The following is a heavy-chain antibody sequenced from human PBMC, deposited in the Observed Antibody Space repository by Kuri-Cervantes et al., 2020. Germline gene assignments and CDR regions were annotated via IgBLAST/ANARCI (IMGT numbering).Heavy chain of an antibody. V-gene: IGHV4-61*01. D-gene: IGHD5-18*01. CDR2: IYYSGST. CDR3: ARDPLGYSYGYYFDY. Sequence: SETLSLTCTVSGGSVSSGSYYWSWIRQPPGKGLEWIGYIYYSGSTNYNPSLKSRVTISVDTSKNQFSLKLSSVTAADTAVYYCARDPLGYSYGYYFDYWGQGTLVTVSS. J-gene: IGHJ4*02. CDR1: GGSVSSGSYY.